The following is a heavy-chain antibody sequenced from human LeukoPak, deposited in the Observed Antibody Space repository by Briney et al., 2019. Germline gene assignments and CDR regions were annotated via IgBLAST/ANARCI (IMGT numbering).Heavy chain of an antibody. Sequence: EAFKILSLCCTVSGGTIINVYGWGCIQQPPGKGLEWIGSIYQSGTTYPNPSLKSRVTISVDTSNNKFYLELSSATAADTAVYYCARGYHDSGGYYLAPDYWGQGALVTVSS. D-gene: IGHD3-22*01. CDR3: ARGYHDSGGYYLAPDY. V-gene: IGHV4-38-2*02. J-gene: IGHJ4*02. CDR2: IYQSGTT. CDR1: GGTIINVYG.